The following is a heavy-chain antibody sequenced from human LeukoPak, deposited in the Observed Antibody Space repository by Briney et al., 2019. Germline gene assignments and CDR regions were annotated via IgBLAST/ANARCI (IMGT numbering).Heavy chain of an antibody. V-gene: IGHV1-8*01. J-gene: IGHJ4*02. Sequence: ASVKVSCKASGYTFTSYDINWVRQATGQGLEWMGWMNPNSGNTGYAQKFQGRVTMTRNTSISTAYMELSSLRSEDTAVYYCARAGFYCGGDYYPYWGQGTLVTVSS. CDR2: MNPNSGNT. CDR1: GYTFTSYD. D-gene: IGHD2-21*01. CDR3: ARAGFYCGGDYYPY.